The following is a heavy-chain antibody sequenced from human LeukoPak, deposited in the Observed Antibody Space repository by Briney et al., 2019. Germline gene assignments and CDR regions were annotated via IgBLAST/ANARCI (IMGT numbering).Heavy chain of an antibody. J-gene: IGHJ4*02. CDR2: ISSSSDYI. Sequence: GGSLRLSCAASEFTFSSYNMNWVRQAPGKGLEWVSSISSSSDYIYYADSVKGRFTISRDNAKNSLYLQMKSLRAEDTAVYYCARDRLEDDWGQGTLVTVSS. D-gene: IGHD1-1*01. V-gene: IGHV3-21*01. CDR3: ARDRLEDD. CDR1: EFTFSSYN.